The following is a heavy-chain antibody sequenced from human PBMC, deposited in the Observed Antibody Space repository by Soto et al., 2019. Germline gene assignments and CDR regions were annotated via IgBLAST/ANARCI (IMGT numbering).Heavy chain of an antibody. V-gene: IGHV1-69*02. CDR1: GGTFSSYT. Sequence: QVQLVQSGAAVKKPGSSVKVSCKASGGTFSSYTISWVRQAPGQGLEWMGRIIPILGIANYAQKFQGRVTITADKSTSTAYMELSSLRSEDTAVYYCARGASGWYGRSIVLVPWGQGTLVTVSS. D-gene: IGHD6-19*01. CDR3: ARGASGWYGRSIVLVP. CDR2: IIPILGIA. J-gene: IGHJ4*02.